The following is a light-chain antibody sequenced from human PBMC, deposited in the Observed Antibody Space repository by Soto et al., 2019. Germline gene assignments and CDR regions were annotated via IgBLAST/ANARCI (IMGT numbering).Light chain of an antibody. Sequence: DIQMTQSPSSLSASVGDRVTITCRASQSISSYLNWYQQKPGKAPKLLIYAASSLQSAVPSRFSGSGSWTDFTLTISSLPPEDFATYYCQQSYSTPITFGQGTRLEIK. J-gene: IGKJ5*01. CDR1: QSISSY. V-gene: IGKV1-39*01. CDR3: QQSYSTPIT. CDR2: AAS.